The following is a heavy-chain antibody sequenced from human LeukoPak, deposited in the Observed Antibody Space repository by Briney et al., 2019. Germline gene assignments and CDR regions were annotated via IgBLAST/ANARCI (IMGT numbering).Heavy chain of an antibody. J-gene: IGHJ4*02. CDR1: GFTFSNYA. CDR3: ARYRCSSTSCFVDY. CDR2: ISSNGGST. V-gene: IGHV3-64*01. D-gene: IGHD2-2*01. Sequence: GGSLRLSCAASGFTFSNYAMYWVRQAPGKGLGYVSAISSNGGSTYYANSVKGRFTISRDNSKITLYLQMGSLRAEDMAVYYCARYRCSSTSCFVDYWGQGTLVTVSS.